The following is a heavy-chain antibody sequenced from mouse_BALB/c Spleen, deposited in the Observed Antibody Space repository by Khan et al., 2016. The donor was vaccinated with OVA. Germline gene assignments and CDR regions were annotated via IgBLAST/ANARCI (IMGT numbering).Heavy chain of an antibody. Sequence: EVQLQESGPGLVKPSQSLSLTCTVTGYSITSDYAWNWIRQFPGNKLEWMGYISYSGSTSYTASLKSRISITRDTSKNQFFLQLNSVTTEDTATYFCAGGRTYWGQGTLVTVSA. CDR3: AGGRTY. CDR1: GYSITSDYA. CDR2: ISYSGST. D-gene: IGHD3-3*01. J-gene: IGHJ3*01. V-gene: IGHV3-2*02.